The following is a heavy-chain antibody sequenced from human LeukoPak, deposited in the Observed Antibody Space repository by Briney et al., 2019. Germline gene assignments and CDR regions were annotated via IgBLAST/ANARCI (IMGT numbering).Heavy chain of an antibody. CDR2: IYHSGHT. V-gene: IGHV4-38-2*01. CDR1: GYSISSGYY. D-gene: IGHD1-26*01. Sequence: PSQSLSLTCAVSGYSISSGYYWGWMRQAPGKGPEGIGSIYHSGHTYYNPSLRGRVTISLDTSTNQFSLKLSSVTAADTAVYYCARVSDGSGSYYFDYWGQGTLVTVSS. CDR3: ARVSDGSGSYYFDY. J-gene: IGHJ4*02.